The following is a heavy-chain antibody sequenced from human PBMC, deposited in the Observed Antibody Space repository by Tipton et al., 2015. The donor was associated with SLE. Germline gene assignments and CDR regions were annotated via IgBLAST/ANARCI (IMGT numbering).Heavy chain of an antibody. V-gene: IGHV3-33*01. Sequence: SLGLSCAASGFTFSSYGMHWVRQAPGKGLEWVAVIWDDGSNKYYADSVKGRFTISRDNSKNTLYLQMNSLRAEDTAVYYCARRDTATILDAFDIWGQGTMVTVSS. J-gene: IGHJ3*02. CDR1: GFTFSSYG. CDR3: ARRDTATILDAFDI. D-gene: IGHD5-12*01. CDR2: IWDDGSNK.